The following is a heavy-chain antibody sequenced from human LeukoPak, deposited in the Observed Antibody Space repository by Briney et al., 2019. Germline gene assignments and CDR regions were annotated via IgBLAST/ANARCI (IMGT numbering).Heavy chain of an antibody. Sequence: PGGSLRLSCAASGFTFSSYETNWVRQAPGKGLEWTSYISSTSYSIYYADSVKGRFTISRDNAKNALYLQMDSLRVEDTALYYCAASLGPRDYWGQGILVTVS. CDR1: GFTFSSYE. D-gene: IGHD7-27*01. J-gene: IGHJ4*02. CDR2: ISSTSYSI. V-gene: IGHV3-48*03. CDR3: AASLGPRDY.